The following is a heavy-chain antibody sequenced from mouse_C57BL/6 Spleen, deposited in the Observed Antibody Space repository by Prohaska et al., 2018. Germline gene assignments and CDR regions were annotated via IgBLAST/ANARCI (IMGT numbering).Heavy chain of an antibody. Sequence: EVKLVESEGGLVQPGSSMKLSCTASGFTFSDYYMAWVRQVPEKGLEWVANINYDGSSTYYLDSLKSRFIISRDNAKNILYLQMSSLKSEDTATYYCARAGGYYAPFDYWGQGTTLTVSS. CDR2: INYDGSST. V-gene: IGHV5-16*01. J-gene: IGHJ2*01. CDR3: ARAGGYYAPFDY. D-gene: IGHD2-3*01. CDR1: GFTFSDYY.